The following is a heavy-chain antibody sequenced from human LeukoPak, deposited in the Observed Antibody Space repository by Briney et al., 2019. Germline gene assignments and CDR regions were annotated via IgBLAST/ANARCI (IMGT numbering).Heavy chain of an antibody. CDR3: AREITGTNGGFDY. Sequence: GGSLRLSCAASGFTVSSNYMSWVRQAPGKGLEWVSLIYTGGGTSYADSVKGRFTISRDNSENTLYLQMNSLRTEDTAVYYCAREITGTNGGFDYWGQGTLATVSS. CDR2: IYTGGGT. J-gene: IGHJ4*02. D-gene: IGHD1-20*01. CDR1: GFTVSSNY. V-gene: IGHV3-66*01.